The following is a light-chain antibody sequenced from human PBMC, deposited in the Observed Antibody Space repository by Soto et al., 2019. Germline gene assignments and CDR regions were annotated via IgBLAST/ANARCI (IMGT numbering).Light chain of an antibody. J-gene: IGKJ5*01. CDR1: QSVGST. CDR2: DAF. CDR3: QQRSTWSYT. Sequence: EIVLTQSPGTLSLSPGERASLSCRASQSVGSTLAWYQQKPGQPPRLLIYDAFSRATGIPARFSGGGSGSDFTLTISSLEDGDSAVYDGQQRSTWSYTFGQGTRLEIK. V-gene: IGKV3-11*01.